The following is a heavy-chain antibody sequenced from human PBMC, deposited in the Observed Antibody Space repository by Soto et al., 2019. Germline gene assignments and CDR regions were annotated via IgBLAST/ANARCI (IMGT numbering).Heavy chain of an antibody. D-gene: IGHD6-19*01. CDR1: GGTFSSYA. CDR2: ITPIFGTA. CDR3: ASWYLSSVAGTSFDY. Sequence: GASVKVSCKASGGTFSSYAISWVRPAPGQGLEWMGGITPIFGTANYAQKFQGRVTITADESTSTAYMELSGLRSEDTAVYYCASWYLSSVAGTSFDYWGQGTLVTVSS. V-gene: IGHV1-69*13. J-gene: IGHJ4*02.